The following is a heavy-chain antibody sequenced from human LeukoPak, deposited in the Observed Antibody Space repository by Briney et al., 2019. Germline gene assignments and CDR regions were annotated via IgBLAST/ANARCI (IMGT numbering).Heavy chain of an antibody. V-gene: IGHV3-48*03. D-gene: IGHD5-12*01. CDR3: AKDMAREGSGYDCDFDY. CDR2: ISSSGSTI. Sequence: PGGSLRLSCAASGFTFSSYEMNWVRQAPGKGLEWVSYISSSGSTIYYADSVKGRFTISRDNAKNSLYLQMDSLRADDTAVFYCAKDMAREGSGYDCDFDYWGQGTLVTVSS. J-gene: IGHJ4*02. CDR1: GFTFSSYE.